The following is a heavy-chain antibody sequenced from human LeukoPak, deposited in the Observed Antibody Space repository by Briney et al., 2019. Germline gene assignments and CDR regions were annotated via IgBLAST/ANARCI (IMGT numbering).Heavy chain of an antibody. CDR2: INSDGSTT. CDR3: ARGHHYYDSSAYYY. CDR1: GLTFISYW. V-gene: IGHV3-74*01. J-gene: IGHJ4*02. D-gene: IGHD3-22*01. Sequence: GGSLSLSCAASGLTFISYWKQWVRRSPGKELVWVSRINSDGSTTSYAASVKGRFTISRDTAKNTLYLQMNSLRAEDTAVYYCARGHHYYDSSAYYYWGQGTLVTVSS.